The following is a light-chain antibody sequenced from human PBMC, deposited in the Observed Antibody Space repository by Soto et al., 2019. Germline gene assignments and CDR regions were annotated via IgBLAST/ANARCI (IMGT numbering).Light chain of an antibody. CDR3: CSLAVGAALV. Sequence: QSALTQPASVSASPGQSITISCTGTSSNVGTYDLVSWYQHHPDKAPKLIIYEGTKRPSGISSRFSGSKSGNTASLTISGLQAEDDDDYYCCSLAVGAALVFGGGTQLTVL. J-gene: IGLJ2*01. CDR1: SSNVGTYDL. CDR2: EGT. V-gene: IGLV2-23*01.